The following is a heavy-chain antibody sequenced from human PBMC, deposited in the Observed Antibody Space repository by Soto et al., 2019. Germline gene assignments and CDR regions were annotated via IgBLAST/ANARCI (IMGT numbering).Heavy chain of an antibody. Sequence: EVQVLESGGGLVQPGGSLRLSCAASGFTFSTYVMSWVRQAPGKGLEWVSAISGSGGGSTYYADSVKGRFTISRDSSRNTMYLQLSRLRDEDRGVYYCAKGGWVDDWGQGTLVTVSS. CDR3: AKGGWVDD. CDR2: ISGSGGGST. CDR1: GFTFSTYV. J-gene: IGHJ4*02. V-gene: IGHV3-23*01. D-gene: IGHD2-15*01.